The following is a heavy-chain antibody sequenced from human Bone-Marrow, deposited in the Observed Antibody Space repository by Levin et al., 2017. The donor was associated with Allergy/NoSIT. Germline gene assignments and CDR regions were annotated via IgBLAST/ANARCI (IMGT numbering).Heavy chain of an antibody. J-gene: IGHJ4*02. CDR2: VDPKTGAA. D-gene: IGHD3-16*01. CDR1: GYTFTHYY. Sequence: GESLKISCKTSGYTFTHYYMHWVRQVPGQGLDWMGWVDPKTGAANPAPKLQGRVTMTMDTSISTASMELSRLRSDDTAVYYCARAVFGESLDYWGQGTLVTVSS. V-gene: IGHV1-2*02. CDR3: ARAVFGESLDY.